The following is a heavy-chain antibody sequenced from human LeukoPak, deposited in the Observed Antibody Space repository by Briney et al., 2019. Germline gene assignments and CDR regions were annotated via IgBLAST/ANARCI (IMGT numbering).Heavy chain of an antibody. V-gene: IGHV3-21*01. CDR1: GFTFSSYS. D-gene: IGHD6-19*01. Sequence: GGSRRLSCAASGFTFSSYSMNWVRQAPGKGLEWVSSISSSSSYIYYADSVKGRFTISRDNAKNSLYLQMNGLRAEDTAVYYCARGSGWYMYWGQGTLVTVSS. CDR3: ARGSGWYMY. CDR2: ISSSSSYI. J-gene: IGHJ4*02.